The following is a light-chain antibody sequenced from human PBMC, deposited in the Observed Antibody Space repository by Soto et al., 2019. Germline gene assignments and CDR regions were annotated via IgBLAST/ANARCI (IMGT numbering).Light chain of an antibody. CDR2: DTS. V-gene: IGKV3-20*01. J-gene: IGKJ5*01. CDR3: QQYGTSEII. Sequence: EFVLTQSPGTLSLSPGERATLSCRASQSLANSFIAWYQKKPGQAPRLLIYDTSSRASGIPDRVSGSGSGTDFTLTISRLETEDFAVFYCQQYGTSEIIFGQGTRLEIK. CDR1: QSLANSF.